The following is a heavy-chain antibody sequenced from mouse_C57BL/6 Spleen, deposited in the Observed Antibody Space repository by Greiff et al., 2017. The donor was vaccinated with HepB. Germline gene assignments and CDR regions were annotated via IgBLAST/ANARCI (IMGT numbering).Heavy chain of an antibody. CDR2: ILPGSGST. D-gene: IGHD2-3*01. V-gene: IGHV1-9*01. Sequence: VQLQQSGAELMKPGASVKLSCKATGYTFTGYWIEWVKQRPGHGLEWIGEILPGSGSTNYNEKFKGKATFTADTSSNTAYMQLSSLTTEDSAIYYCAREGLYDVYGDWYFDVWGTGTTVTVSS. CDR3: AREGLYDVYGDWYFDV. CDR1: GYTFTGYW. J-gene: IGHJ1*03.